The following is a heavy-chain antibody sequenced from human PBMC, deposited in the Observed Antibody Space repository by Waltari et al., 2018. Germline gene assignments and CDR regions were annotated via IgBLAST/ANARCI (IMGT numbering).Heavy chain of an antibody. CDR2: ISSSSSYI. V-gene: IGHV3-21*01. CDR3: ARGIAAAGDY. J-gene: IGHJ4*02. D-gene: IGHD6-13*01. CDR1: GFTFSSYS. Sequence: EVQLVESGGGLVKPGGSLRPSCAASGFTFSSYSMNWVRQAPGKGLEWVSSISSSSSYIYYADSVKGRFTISRDNAKNSLYLQMNSLRAEDTAVYYCARGIAAAGDYWGQGTLVTVSS.